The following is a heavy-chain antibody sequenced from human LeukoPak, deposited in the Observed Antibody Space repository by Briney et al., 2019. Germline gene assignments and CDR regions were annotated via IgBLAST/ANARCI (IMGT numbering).Heavy chain of an antibody. V-gene: IGHV3-11*01. CDR1: GFTFNDYY. CDR2: INIGGTNT. Sequence: GGSLRLSCPASGFTFNDYYMSWIRQAPGKGLEWLSYINIGGTNTHYPDSVKGRFTISRDKAKKSLYLEMNNLRAEDTAVYYCATDGAGFDTWGQGVLVTVSS. CDR3: ATDGAGFDT. J-gene: IGHJ5*02.